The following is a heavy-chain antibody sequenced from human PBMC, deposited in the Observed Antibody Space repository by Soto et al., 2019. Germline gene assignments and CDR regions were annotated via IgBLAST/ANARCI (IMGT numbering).Heavy chain of an antibody. CDR2: IYYSGST. J-gene: IGHJ4*02. CDR3: ARGRTQLWYPFDY. CDR1: GGSISSYY. Sequence: QVQLQESGPGLVKPSETLSLTCTVSGGSISSYYWSWIRQPPGKGLEWIGYIYYSGSTNYNPSHKSRVTLSVTTPKTQSSLKLSSVTASETAVYYYARGRTQLWYPFDYWGQGTLVTVSS. V-gene: IGHV4-59*01. D-gene: IGHD5-18*01.